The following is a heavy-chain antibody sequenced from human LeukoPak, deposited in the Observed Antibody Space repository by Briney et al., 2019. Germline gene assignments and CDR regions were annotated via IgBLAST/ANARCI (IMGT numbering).Heavy chain of an antibody. D-gene: IGHD3-9*01. CDR3: AKVPRQHDNWFDP. Sequence: GGSLRLSWAASGFTFSSHSMKWVRQTPGKGREWISYISSSSSIIHYADSVKGRFTISRDDAKNSLYLQMNSLRAEDTAIYYCAKVPRQHDNWFDPWGQGTLVTVSS. CDR2: ISSSSSII. J-gene: IGHJ5*02. CDR1: GFTFSSHS. V-gene: IGHV3-48*01.